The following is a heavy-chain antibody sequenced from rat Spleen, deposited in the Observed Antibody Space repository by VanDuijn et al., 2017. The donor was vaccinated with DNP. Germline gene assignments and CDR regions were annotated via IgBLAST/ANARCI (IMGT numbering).Heavy chain of an antibody. CDR2: ISSRGGST. J-gene: IGHJ2*01. CDR3: TTRGNYGWYDY. CDR1: GFSFSDYD. V-gene: IGHV5-27*01. Sequence: EVQLVESGGGLVQPGRSLKLSCAASGFSFSDYDMAWVRQAPPQGLEWVTDISSRGGSTYYRDSVTGRFTISRDFAKSTLELQMDSLRSEDLATYYCTTRGNYGWYDYWGQGVMVTVSS. D-gene: IGHD1-11*01.